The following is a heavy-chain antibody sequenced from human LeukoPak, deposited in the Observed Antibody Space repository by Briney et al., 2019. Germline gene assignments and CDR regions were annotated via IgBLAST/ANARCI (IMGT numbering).Heavy chain of an antibody. J-gene: IGHJ4*02. D-gene: IGHD5-12*01. CDR2: ISGSGRTI. CDR3: ASPQTSGYAFGY. Sequence: GGSLRLSCAASGFTFSSYEMISVRQAPGKGLECVSYISGSGRTIYYADSVKGRFTISRDNAKNSLYLKMYSLRAGDTAAYYCASPQTSGYAFGYWGQGTLVTVSS. V-gene: IGHV3-48*03. CDR1: GFTFSSYE.